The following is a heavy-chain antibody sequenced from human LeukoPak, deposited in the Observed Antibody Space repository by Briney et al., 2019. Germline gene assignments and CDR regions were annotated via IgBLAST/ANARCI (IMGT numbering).Heavy chain of an antibody. Sequence: PSETLSLTCTVSGGSISSYYWSWIRQPPGKGLEWIGYIYYSGSTNYNPSLKSRVTISVDTSKNQFSLKLSSVTAADTAVYYCARGYGDFRVEGRYFHSWGQGTLVTVSS. CDR1: GGSISSYY. J-gene: IGHJ4*02. D-gene: IGHD4-17*01. CDR2: IYYSGST. CDR3: ARGYGDFRVEGRYFHS. V-gene: IGHV4-59*01.